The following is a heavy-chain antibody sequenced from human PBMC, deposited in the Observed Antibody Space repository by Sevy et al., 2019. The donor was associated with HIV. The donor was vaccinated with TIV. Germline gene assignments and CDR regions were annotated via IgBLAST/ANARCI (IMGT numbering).Heavy chain of an antibody. Sequence: GGYLRLSCAASGFTFTNYAMNWVRQAPGKGLEWVSGISDSGDTTHYTESVKGRFTISRYNSKNTVSLQMSSLRAEDTAIYYCAKLPSTVMFREKGYWGQGTRVTVSS. CDR3: AKLPSTVMFREKGY. V-gene: IGHV3-23*01. J-gene: IGHJ4*02. D-gene: IGHD3-10*01. CDR1: GFTFTNYA. CDR2: ISDSGDTT.